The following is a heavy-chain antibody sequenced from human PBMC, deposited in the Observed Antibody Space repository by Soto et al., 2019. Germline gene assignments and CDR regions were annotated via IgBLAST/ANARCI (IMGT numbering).Heavy chain of an antibody. CDR2: IRAYNGNT. D-gene: IGHD3-3*01. CDR3: ARDLRFTEAWFDP. J-gene: IGHJ5*02. CDR1: GYTFTSYG. V-gene: IGHV1-18*01. Sequence: ASVKVSCKASGYTFTSYGISWVRQAPGQGLEWMGWIRAYNGNTNYAQKLQGRVTMTTDTSTSTAYMELRSLRSADTAVYYCARDLRFTEAWFDPWGQGTLVTVSS.